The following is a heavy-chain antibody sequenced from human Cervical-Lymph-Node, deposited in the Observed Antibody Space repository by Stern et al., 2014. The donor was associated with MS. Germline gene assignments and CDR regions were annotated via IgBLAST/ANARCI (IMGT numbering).Heavy chain of an antibody. CDR1: GGSISNDNW. V-gene: IGHV4-4*02. Sequence: QVQLQESGPGLVRPSGTLSLTCAVSGGSISNDNWWSWVRQPPGKGLERIGEIYHSGGTNYNPSLKSRVTVSVDKSKTQSSLKLDSVTAADTAIYYCAYNGYYSLDYWGQGTLVTVSS. CDR3: AYNGYYSLDY. J-gene: IGHJ4*02. CDR2: IYHSGGT. D-gene: IGHD2/OR15-2a*01.